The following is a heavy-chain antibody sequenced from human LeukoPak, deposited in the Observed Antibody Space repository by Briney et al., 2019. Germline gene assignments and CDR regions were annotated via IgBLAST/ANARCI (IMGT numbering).Heavy chain of an antibody. D-gene: IGHD1-7*01. J-gene: IGHJ4*02. CDR2: IIPIFGTA. Sequence: SVKVSCKASGGTFSSYAISWVRQAPGQGLEWMGGIIPIFGTANYAQKFQGRVTITADGSTSTAYMELSSLRSEDTAVYYCARVWVIGGTARAEKYFDSWGQGTLVTVSS. V-gene: IGHV1-69*13. CDR3: ARVWVIGGTARAEKYFDS. CDR1: GGTFSSYA.